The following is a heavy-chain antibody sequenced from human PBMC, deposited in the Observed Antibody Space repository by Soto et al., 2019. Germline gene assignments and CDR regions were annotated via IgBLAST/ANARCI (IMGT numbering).Heavy chain of an antibody. D-gene: IGHD3-9*01. J-gene: IGHJ6*02. CDR2: IIPIFGTA. V-gene: IGHV1-69*13. CDR3: AVIFSRYFDWSEAGLYYYYYGMDV. CDR1: GGTFSSYA. Sequence: SVKVSCKASGGTFSSYAISGVRQAPGQGLEWMGGIIPIFGTANYAQKFQGRVTITADESTSTAYMELSSLRSEDTAVYYCAVIFSRYFDWSEAGLYYYYYGMDVWGQGTTVPVSS.